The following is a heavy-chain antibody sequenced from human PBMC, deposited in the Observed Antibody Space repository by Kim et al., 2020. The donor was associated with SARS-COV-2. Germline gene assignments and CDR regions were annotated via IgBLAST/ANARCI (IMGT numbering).Heavy chain of an antibody. CDR2: IYYSGST. Sequence: SETLSLTCTVSGGSISSYHWSWIRQPPGKGLEWIGYIYYSGSTNYNPSLKSRVTISVDTSKNQFSLKLSSVTAADTAVYYCARALYYYGSGSYGDWGQGTLVTVSS. D-gene: IGHD3-10*01. J-gene: IGHJ4*02. CDR1: GGSISSYH. V-gene: IGHV4-59*01. CDR3: ARALYYYGSGSYGD.